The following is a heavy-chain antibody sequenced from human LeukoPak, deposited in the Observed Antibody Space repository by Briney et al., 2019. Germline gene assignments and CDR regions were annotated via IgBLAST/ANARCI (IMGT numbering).Heavy chain of an antibody. CDR1: GFTFSSYE. CDR3: ARGGGYSYGYTAFDI. CDR2: ISSSGSTI. V-gene: IGHV3-48*03. D-gene: IGHD5-18*01. Sequence: SGGSLRLSCAASGFTFSSYEMNWVRQAPGKGLEWVSYISSSGSTIYYADSVKGRFTISRDNAKNSLYLQMNSLRAEDTAVYYCARGGGYSYGYTAFDIWGQGPMVTVSS. J-gene: IGHJ3*02.